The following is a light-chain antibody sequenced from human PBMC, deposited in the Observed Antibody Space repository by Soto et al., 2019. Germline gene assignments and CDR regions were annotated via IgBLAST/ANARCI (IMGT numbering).Light chain of an antibody. V-gene: IGKV1-5*01. CDR2: DAS. CDR1: QSISAW. J-gene: IGKJ2*01. Sequence: DIQMTQSPSTLSASVGDRVTITCRASQSISAWLAWYQQIPGKAPKLLIYDASGLESGVPSRFSGSGSGTEFTLTISSLQPDDFAAYYCQQYNSYSPTFGQGTKLEI. CDR3: QQYNSYSPT.